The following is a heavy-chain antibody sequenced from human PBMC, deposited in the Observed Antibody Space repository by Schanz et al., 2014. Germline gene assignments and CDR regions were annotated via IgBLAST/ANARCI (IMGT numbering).Heavy chain of an antibody. CDR1: GFTFSSYD. V-gene: IGHV3-23*04. D-gene: IGHD3-10*01. J-gene: IGHJ3*02. CDR2: ILGLASTT. CDR3: AKGRVGELRAFDI. Sequence: VQLVESGGGVVQPGRSLRLSCVASGFTFSSYDVFWVRQAPGKGLEWVSAILGLASTTYYADSVKGRFTISRDNSKNLLYLQMNSLRAEDTAVYYCAKGRVGELRAFDIWGQGTMVTVSS.